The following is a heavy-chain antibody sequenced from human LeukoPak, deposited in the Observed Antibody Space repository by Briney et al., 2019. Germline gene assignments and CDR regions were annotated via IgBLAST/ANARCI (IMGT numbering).Heavy chain of an antibody. CDR2: IYTSGST. D-gene: IGHD1-7*01. J-gene: IGHJ4*02. V-gene: IGHV4-61*02. Sequence: PSETLSLTCTVSGGSISSGSYYWSWIRQPAGKGLEWIGRIYTSGSTNYNPSLKSRVTISVDTSKNQFSLKLSSVTAADTAVYYCARGGTELDYWGQGTLVTVSS. CDR1: GGSISSGSYY. CDR3: ARGGTELDY.